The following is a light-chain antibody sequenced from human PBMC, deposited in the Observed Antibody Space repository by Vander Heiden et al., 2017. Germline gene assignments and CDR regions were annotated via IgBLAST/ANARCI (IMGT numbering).Light chain of an antibody. J-gene: IGKJ2*01. Sequence: IQMTQSPSSLSASVGDRVTITWRASQSIRSDLKWDQQKPGKAPKLLIYAASSLQSGVPSRCSGSGSGRDFTLTIRSLQPEDFGTYYCQQSYRTPHTFGQGTKLEIK. CDR2: AAS. CDR1: QSIRSD. V-gene: IGKV1-39*01. CDR3: QQSYRTPHT.